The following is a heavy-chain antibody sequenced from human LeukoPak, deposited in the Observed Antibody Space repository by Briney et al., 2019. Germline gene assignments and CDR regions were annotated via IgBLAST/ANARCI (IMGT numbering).Heavy chain of an antibody. V-gene: IGHV1-18*01. D-gene: IGHD3-16*02. J-gene: IGHJ6*03. CDR1: SYTFTSSG. CDR3: ARGPGGRRRYYPSEDSSYYYYMDV. Sequence: ASVKVSCKASSYTFTSSGISWVRQAPGQGLEWMGWISAYKGNTNYAQKLQGRVTMTTDTSTSTAYMELRSLRSDDTAVYYCARGPGGRRRYYPSEDSSYYYYMDVWGKGTTVTVSS. CDR2: ISAYKGNT.